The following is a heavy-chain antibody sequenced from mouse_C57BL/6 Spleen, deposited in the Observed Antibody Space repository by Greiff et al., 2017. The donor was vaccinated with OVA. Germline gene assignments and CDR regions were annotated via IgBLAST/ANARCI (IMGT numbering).Heavy chain of an antibody. J-gene: IGHJ2*01. CDR2: INPNNGGT. CDR3: ARLYYDYDSYCFDY. D-gene: IGHD2-4*01. CDR1: GYTFTDYY. Sequence: EVQLQQSGPELVKPGASVKISCKASGYTFTDYYMNWVKQSHGKSLEWIGDINPNNGGTSYNQKFKGKATLTVDKSSSTAYMELRSLTSEDSAVYYCARLYYDYDSYCFDYWGQGTTLTVSS. V-gene: IGHV1-26*01.